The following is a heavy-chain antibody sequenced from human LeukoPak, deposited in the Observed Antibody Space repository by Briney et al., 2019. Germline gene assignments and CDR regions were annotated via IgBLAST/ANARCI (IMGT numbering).Heavy chain of an antibody. J-gene: IGHJ5*02. CDR3: ARVPLRSAWFDP. D-gene: IGHD3-3*01. Sequence: SQTLSLTCSVSGGSINIYWTWIRQPPGKGLEWIGYIYYSGSTNYNPSLKSRVTISVDTSKNQFSLKLSSVTAADTAVYYCARVPLRSAWFDPWGQGTLVTVSS. CDR2: IYYSGST. V-gene: IGHV4-59*01. CDR1: GGSINIY.